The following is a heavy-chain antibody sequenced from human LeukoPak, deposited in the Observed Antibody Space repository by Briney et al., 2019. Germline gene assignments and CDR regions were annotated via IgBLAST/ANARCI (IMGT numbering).Heavy chain of an antibody. J-gene: IGHJ5*02. D-gene: IGHD3-10*01. CDR2: IYHSGST. Sequence: SQTLSLTCAVSGGSISSGGYSWSWIRQPPGKGLEWIGYIYHSGSTYYNPSLKSRVTMSVDRSKNQFSLKLSSVTAADTAVYYCARANVLLWFGELSNWFDPWGQGTLVTVSS. V-gene: IGHV4-30-2*01. CDR3: ARANVLLWFGELSNWFDP. CDR1: GGSISSGGYS.